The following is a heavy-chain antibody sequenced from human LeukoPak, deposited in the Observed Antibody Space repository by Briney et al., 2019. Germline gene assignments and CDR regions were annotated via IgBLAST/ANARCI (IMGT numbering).Heavy chain of an antibody. D-gene: IGHD3-22*01. CDR3: ARDRQRWWEDYYDSSGYYGDY. V-gene: IGHV1-2*02. CDR1: GYTFTGYY. CDR2: SNPNSGGT. Sequence: GASVKVSCKASGYTFTGYYMHWVRQAPGQGLEWMGWSNPNSGGTNYAQKFQGRVTMTRDTSISTAYMELSRLRSDDTAVYYCARDRQRWWEDYYDSSGYYGDYWGQGTLVTVSS. J-gene: IGHJ4*02.